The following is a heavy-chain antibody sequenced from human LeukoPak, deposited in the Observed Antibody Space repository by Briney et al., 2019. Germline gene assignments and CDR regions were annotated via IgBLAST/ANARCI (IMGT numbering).Heavy chain of an antibody. CDR1: GFKFGDDA. V-gene: IGHV3-49*04. CDR3: TRNFRYRTSWSYQYYYYMDV. Sequence: GGSLRLSCTASGFKFGDDAMSWVRQAPGKGLEWVGFIGSKAYGGTTEYAASVKGRFSISRDDSRSIAYLQMNYLKTEDTAVYFCTRNFRYRTSWSYQYYYYMDVWGKGTTVTISS. D-gene: IGHD6-13*01. J-gene: IGHJ6*03. CDR2: IGSKAYGGTT.